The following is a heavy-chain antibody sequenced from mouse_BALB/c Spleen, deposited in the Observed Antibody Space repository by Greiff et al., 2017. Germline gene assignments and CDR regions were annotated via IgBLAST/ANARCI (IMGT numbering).Heavy chain of an antibody. J-gene: IGHJ3*01. CDR2: IDPANGNT. D-gene: IGHD1-2*01. CDR1: GFNIKDTY. CDR3: ASTSHYYGSWFAY. Sequence: VQLQQSGAELVKPGASVKLSCTASGFNIKDTYMHWVKQRPEQGLEWIGRIDPANGNTKYDPKFQGKATITADTSSNTAYLQLSSLTSEDTAVYYCASTSHYYGSWFAYWGQGTLVTVSA. V-gene: IGHV14-3*02.